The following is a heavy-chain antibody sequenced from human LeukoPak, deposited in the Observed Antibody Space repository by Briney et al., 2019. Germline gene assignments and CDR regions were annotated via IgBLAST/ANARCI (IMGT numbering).Heavy chain of an antibody. CDR2: IIPIFGTA. J-gene: IGHJ6*03. V-gene: IGHV1-69*06. Sequence: ASVKVSCKASGGTFSSYAISWVRQAPGQGLGWMGGIIPIFGTANYAQKFQGRVTITADKSTSTAYMELSSLRSDDTAVHYCARGGAYYGSGSYYYYYYMDVWGKGTTVTVSS. D-gene: IGHD3-10*01. CDR3: ARGGAYYGSGSYYYYYYMDV. CDR1: GGTFSSYA.